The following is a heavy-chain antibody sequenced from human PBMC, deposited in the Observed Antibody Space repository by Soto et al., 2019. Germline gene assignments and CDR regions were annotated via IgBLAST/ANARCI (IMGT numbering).Heavy chain of an antibody. Sequence: QVQLQESGPGLVKPSQTLSLTCTVSGGSISSGGYYWSWIRQHPGKGLEWIGYIYYSGSTYYNPSLKSRVTISVDTSKNQFSLKLSSVTAADTAVYYCARGGHYDSSGYWENAFDIWGQGTMVTVSS. D-gene: IGHD3-22*01. V-gene: IGHV4-31*03. CDR2: IYYSGST. J-gene: IGHJ3*02. CDR3: ARGGHYDSSGYWENAFDI. CDR1: GGSISSGGYY.